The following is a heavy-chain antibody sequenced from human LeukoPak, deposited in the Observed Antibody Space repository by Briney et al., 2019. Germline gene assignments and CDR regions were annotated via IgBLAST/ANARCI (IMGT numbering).Heavy chain of an antibody. V-gene: IGHV4-39*01. CDR2: IYYSGST. D-gene: IGHD6-19*01. CDR1: GGSISSSRDY. CDR3: ARHVEIAVAGPIDY. J-gene: IGHJ4*02. Sequence: PSETLSLTCTVSGGSISSSRDYWGWIRPPPGKGLEWVGSIYYSGSTYYNPSLTIRVTISVDTSKNQFSLKLSSVTAADTAVYVCARHVEIAVAGPIDYWGQGTLVTVSS.